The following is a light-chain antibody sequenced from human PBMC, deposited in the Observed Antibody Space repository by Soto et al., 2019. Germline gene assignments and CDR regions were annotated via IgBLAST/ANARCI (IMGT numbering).Light chain of an antibody. CDR2: DAS. V-gene: IGKV3-11*01. CDR3: QQRSNWPPTWT. Sequence: EIVLTQSPATLSLSPGERATLSCRASQSVSRYLAWYQQKPGQAPRLLIYDASNRATGIPARFSGSGSGTDFTPTISSLEPEDFAVYYCQQRSNWPPTWTFGQGTKVDIK. CDR1: QSVSRY. J-gene: IGKJ1*01.